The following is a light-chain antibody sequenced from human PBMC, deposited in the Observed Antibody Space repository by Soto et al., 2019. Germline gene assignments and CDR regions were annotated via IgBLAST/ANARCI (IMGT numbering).Light chain of an antibody. CDR3: QQYSQWPLYT. Sequence: EIVMTQSPATQPPSPGQRVNLFCXXSQSVNSDLAWYQQTPGQAPRPLIYDASTRAAGVPARFSGSGSGTEFTLTISSLQSEDFALYYCQQYSQWPLYTFGQGTKVDIK. CDR1: QSVNSD. V-gene: IGKV3-15*01. J-gene: IGKJ2*01. CDR2: DAS.